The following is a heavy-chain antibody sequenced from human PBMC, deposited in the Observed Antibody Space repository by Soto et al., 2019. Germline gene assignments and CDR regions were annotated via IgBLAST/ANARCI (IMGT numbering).Heavy chain of an antibody. J-gene: IGHJ5*02. V-gene: IGHV3-23*01. CDR2: IDGSGGTT. CDR3: AKNSGWFNT. D-gene: IGHD3-10*01. CDR1: GFPFSSTD. Sequence: GGSLRLSCAASGFPFSSTDMTWVRQAPGKGLEWVSTIDGSGGTTYYADSVKGRSTISRDNSINTVFLQMNSLRADDTALYFCAKNSGWFNTWGQGALVTVSS.